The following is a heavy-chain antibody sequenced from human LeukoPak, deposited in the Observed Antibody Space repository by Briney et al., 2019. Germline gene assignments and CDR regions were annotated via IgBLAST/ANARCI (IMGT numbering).Heavy chain of an antibody. CDR3: ATLRGCSSTSCYGGVDY. J-gene: IGHJ4*02. Sequence: ASVKVSCTASGYTFTSYDINWVRQATGQGLEWMGWMNPNSGNTGYAQKFQGRVTMTRNTSISTAYMELSSLRSEDTAVYYCATLRGCSSTSCYGGVDYWGQGTLVTVSS. V-gene: IGHV1-8*01. CDR2: MNPNSGNT. D-gene: IGHD2-2*01. CDR1: GYTFTSYD.